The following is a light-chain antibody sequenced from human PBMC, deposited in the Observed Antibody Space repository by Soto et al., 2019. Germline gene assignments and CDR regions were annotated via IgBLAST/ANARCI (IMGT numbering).Light chain of an antibody. Sequence: DIEVARYPSSLPASVGNRVTIAFRASQGIKYYLAWYQQKPGEIPKLLIYAASTLESGIPPRFSGRGSGTDSTLTISNLQPEDVATYYCQRYYNVPFTFGGGTKVDIK. CDR2: AAS. CDR1: QGIKYY. J-gene: IGKJ4*01. CDR3: QRYYNVPFT. V-gene: IGKV1-27*01.